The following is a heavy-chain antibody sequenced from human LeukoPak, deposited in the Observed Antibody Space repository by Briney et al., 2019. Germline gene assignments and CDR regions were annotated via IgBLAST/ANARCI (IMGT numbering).Heavy chain of an antibody. CDR3: GREDISNSWYIDY. Sequence: GGSLTLSCGASGFTFSTYWMHWVRQAPGKGLVXXXRINSDGSEITYADSVKGRFTMSRDNAKNTLYLQVNSLRAEDTAVYYCGREDISNSWYIDYWGQGTLVTVSS. CDR1: GFTFSTYW. D-gene: IGHD6-13*01. J-gene: IGHJ4*02. V-gene: IGHV3-74*01. CDR2: INSDGSEI.